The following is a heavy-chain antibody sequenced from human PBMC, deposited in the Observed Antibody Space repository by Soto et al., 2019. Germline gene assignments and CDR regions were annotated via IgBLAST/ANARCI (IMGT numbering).Heavy chain of an antibody. CDR1: GFTFSSYA. D-gene: IGHD4-4*01. CDR2: ISYDGINK. J-gene: IGHJ3*02. CDR3: ASQLVGDGYSFGSFEI. Sequence: GGSLSLTCTASGFTFSSYAIHWVRQAPCKGLERVAVISYDGINKYYADPVKGRFTISRDNSKNTLYLQMNSLRAEDTAVYYCASQLVGDGYSFGSFEIWGEGKIFSVSS. V-gene: IGHV3-30-3*01.